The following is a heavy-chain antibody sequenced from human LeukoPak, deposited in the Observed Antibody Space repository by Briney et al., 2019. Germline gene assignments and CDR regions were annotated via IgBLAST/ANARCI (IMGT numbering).Heavy chain of an antibody. Sequence: SETLSLACTVSGDSISSYYWSWIRQPPGKGLEWIGYIYYSGSTNYNPSLKSRVTISVDTSKNQFSLKLSSVTAADTAVYYCARDSSGYYPYNWFDPWGQGTLVTVSS. V-gene: IGHV4-59*01. CDR1: GDSISSYY. CDR3: ARDSSGYYPYNWFDP. D-gene: IGHD3-22*01. CDR2: IYYSGST. J-gene: IGHJ5*02.